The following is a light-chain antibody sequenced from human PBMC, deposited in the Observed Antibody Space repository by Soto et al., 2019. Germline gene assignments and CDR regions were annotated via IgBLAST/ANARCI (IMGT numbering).Light chain of an antibody. Sequence: EIVLTQSPGTLSLSPGDRVTLSCRASQSVSSNYLAWYQQKVGQPPSLLIYGASTRATGIPDRFSGSGSGTDFTLTISTLEPEDFAMYYCQQYGSSAPITFGQGTRVEI. CDR3: QQYGSSAPIT. V-gene: IGKV3-20*01. CDR1: QSVSSNY. CDR2: GAS. J-gene: IGKJ5*01.